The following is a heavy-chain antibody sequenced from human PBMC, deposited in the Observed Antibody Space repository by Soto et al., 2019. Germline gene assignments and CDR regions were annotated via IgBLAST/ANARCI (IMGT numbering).Heavy chain of an antibody. J-gene: IGHJ4*02. CDR3: ATLPERQDWEVVEASY. CDR1: GFPFNEYS. CDR2: IGTNGFTI. D-gene: IGHD2-2*01. V-gene: IGHV3-48*02. Sequence: PGGSLRLSCAGSGFPFNEYSMNWVRQAPGKGLEWVSYIGTNGFTIDYADSVKGRFTVSRDRAKNSLYLQMNSLRDEDTAVYYCATLPERQDWEVVEASYWGQGTLVTVS.